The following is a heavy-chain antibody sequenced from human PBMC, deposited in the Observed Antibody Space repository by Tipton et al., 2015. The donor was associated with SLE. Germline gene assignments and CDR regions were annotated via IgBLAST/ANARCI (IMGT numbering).Heavy chain of an antibody. CDR2: IIPIFGTA. CDR1: GYTFTSYA. J-gene: IGHJ6*02. Sequence: QLVQSGAEVKKPGASVKVSCKASGYTFTSYAMNWVRQAPGQGLEWMGGIIPIFGTANYAQKFQGRVTITADESTSTAYMELSSLRSEDTAVYYCALGSDFWSGQRFVYGMAVWGQGTTVTVSS. D-gene: IGHD3-3*01. CDR3: ALGSDFWSGQRFVYGMAV. V-gene: IGHV1-69*13.